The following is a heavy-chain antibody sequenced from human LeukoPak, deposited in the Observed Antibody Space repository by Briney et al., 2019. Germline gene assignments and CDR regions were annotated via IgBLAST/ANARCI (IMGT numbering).Heavy chain of an antibody. Sequence: SETLSLTCTVSGGSISSYYWSWIRQPPGKGLEWIGYIYSSDNTKYNSSLESRVTMPVDTSKNQFFLKLSSVTTADTAVYYCARLHSGPSGWYVLWYFDLWGRGTLVTVSS. D-gene: IGHD6-19*01. CDR2: IYSSDNT. CDR1: GGSISSYY. J-gene: IGHJ2*01. CDR3: ARLHSGPSGWYVLWYFDL. V-gene: IGHV4-4*09.